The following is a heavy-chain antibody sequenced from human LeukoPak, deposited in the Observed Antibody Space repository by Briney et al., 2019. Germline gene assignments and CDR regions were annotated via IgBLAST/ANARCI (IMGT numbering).Heavy chain of an antibody. CDR1: GVTFSSYA. CDR3: ALGEYYGSGSYYIPFYYYGMDV. V-gene: IGHV1-69*13. Sequence: SVKVSCKASGVTFSSYAISWVRQAPGQGLEWMGGIIPIFGTANYAQKFQGRVTITADESTSTAYMELSSLRSEDTAVYYCALGEYYGSGSYYIPFYYYGMDVWGQGTTVTVSS. D-gene: IGHD3-10*01. CDR2: IIPIFGTA. J-gene: IGHJ6*02.